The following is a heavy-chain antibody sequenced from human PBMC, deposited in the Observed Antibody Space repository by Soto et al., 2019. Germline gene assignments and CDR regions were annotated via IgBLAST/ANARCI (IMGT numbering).Heavy chain of an antibody. J-gene: IGHJ4*02. CDR3: ARDLFAYCGGDCYSAGY. V-gene: IGHV1-69*13. CDR2: IIPIFGTA. D-gene: IGHD2-21*02. Sequence: GASVKVSCKASGGTFRSYAISWVRQAPGQGLEWMGGIIPIFGTANYAQKFQGRVTITADESTSTAYMELSSLRSEDTAVYYCARDLFAYCGGDCYSAGYWGQGTLVTVSS. CDR1: GGTFRSYA.